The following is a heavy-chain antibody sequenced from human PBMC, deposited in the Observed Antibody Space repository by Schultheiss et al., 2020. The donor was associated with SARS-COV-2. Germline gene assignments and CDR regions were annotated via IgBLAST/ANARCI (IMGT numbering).Heavy chain of an antibody. CDR3: AKRHDSSSWYSTSAFDI. V-gene: IGHV3-30*18. Sequence: GGSLRLSCVASGFTFDDYAMHWVRQAPGKGLEWVAVISYDGSNKYYADSVKGRFTISRDNSKNTLYLQMNSLRAEDTAVYYCAKRHDSSSWYSTSAFDIWGQGTMVTVSS. CDR1: GFTFDDYA. CDR2: ISYDGSNK. J-gene: IGHJ3*02. D-gene: IGHD6-13*01.